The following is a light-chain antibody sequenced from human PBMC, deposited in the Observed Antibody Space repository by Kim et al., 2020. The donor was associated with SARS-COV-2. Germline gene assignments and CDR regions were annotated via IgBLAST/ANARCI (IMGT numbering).Light chain of an antibody. V-gene: IGKV3-20*01. Sequence: PGESATLSCRASQSVSSNYLAWYHQRPGPAPRLLIYLASTRATGAPDRFIGSGSGTDFTLPIRRLEPEDSGVFYCQQYDTSPYTFGQGTKVDIK. CDR2: LAS. CDR3: QQYDTSPYT. CDR1: QSVSSNY. J-gene: IGKJ2*01.